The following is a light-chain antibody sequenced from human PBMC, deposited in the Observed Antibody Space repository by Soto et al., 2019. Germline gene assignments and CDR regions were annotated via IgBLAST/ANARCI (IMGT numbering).Light chain of an antibody. Sequence: EIVLTQSPATLSLSPGERATLSCRASQSVSSYLAWYQQKPGQAPRLLIYDASNRATGIPARFSGSGSGTDFTLTISSLEPEDFAVYCGQQRSTWPPITFGQGTRLEIK. J-gene: IGKJ5*01. V-gene: IGKV3-11*01. CDR1: QSVSSY. CDR3: QQRSTWPPIT. CDR2: DAS.